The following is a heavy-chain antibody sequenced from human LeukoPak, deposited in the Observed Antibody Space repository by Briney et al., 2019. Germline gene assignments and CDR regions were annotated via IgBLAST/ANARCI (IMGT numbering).Heavy chain of an antibody. CDR2: IIPIFGTA. V-gene: IGHV1-69*06. CDR1: GYTFTGYY. D-gene: IGHD5-18*01. Sequence: GASVKVSCKASGYTFTGYYMHWVRQAPGQGLEWMGGIIPIFGTANYAQKFQGRVTITADKSTSTAYMELSSLRSEDTAVYYCARAVDTAMVGAFDIWGQGTMVTVSS. CDR3: ARAVDTAMVGAFDI. J-gene: IGHJ3*02.